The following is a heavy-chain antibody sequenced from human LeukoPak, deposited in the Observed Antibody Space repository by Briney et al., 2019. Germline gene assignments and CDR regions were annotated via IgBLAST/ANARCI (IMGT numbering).Heavy chain of an antibody. CDR2: IITNYGTT. CDR3: ARPRTYYDFWRGYPPFDY. J-gene: IGHJ4*02. D-gene: IGHD3-3*01. V-gene: IGHV1-69*13. CDR1: GGTFSNYA. Sequence: SVKVSCKASGGTFSNYAISWVRQAPGQGLEWMGGIITNYGTTNYAQKYQGRVTITADESTTTVYMELSSLKSEDTAVYYCARPRTYYDFWRGYPPFDYWGQGTLVTVSS.